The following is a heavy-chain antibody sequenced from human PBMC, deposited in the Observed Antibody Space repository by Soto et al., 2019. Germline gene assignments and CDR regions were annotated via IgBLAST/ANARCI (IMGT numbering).Heavy chain of an antibody. CDR2: IDPSDSYI. Sequence: EVQLVQSGAEVKKPGESLRISCKGSGYSFTSYWISWVRQMPGKGLEWMGRIDPSDSYINYSPSFQGHITFSADKSISTAYLQWNGLKASDTAIYYCAKTSQYQLLHHLTGGRYHYGMDVWGQGTTVTVSS. D-gene: IGHD2-2*02. CDR1: GYSFTSYW. CDR3: AKTSQYQLLHHLTGGRYHYGMDV. J-gene: IGHJ6*02. V-gene: IGHV5-10-1*03.